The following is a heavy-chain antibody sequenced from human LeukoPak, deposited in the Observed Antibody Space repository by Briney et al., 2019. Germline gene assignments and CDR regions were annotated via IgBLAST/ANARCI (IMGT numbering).Heavy chain of an antibody. J-gene: IGHJ6*03. CDR1: GGSVRSGGFF. Sequence: SETLSLTCTVSGGSVRSGGFFWSWIRQPPGKGLEWLGYIYNSGSTCYNPSLKSRVTISVDTSKNQFSLKLSSVTAADTAVYYCARGEDGYDATSHYYYYMDVWGKGTTVIVSS. CDR3: ARGEDGYDATSHYYYYMDV. D-gene: IGHD5-12*01. CDR2: IYNSGST. V-gene: IGHV4-31*02.